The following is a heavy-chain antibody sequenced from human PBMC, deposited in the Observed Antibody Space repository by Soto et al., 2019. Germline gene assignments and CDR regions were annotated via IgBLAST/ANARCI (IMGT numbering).Heavy chain of an antibody. D-gene: IGHD4-17*01. CDR1: GGSISSYY. CDR2: IYYSGST. V-gene: IGHV4-59*01. J-gene: IGHJ6*03. CDR3: ARGKYGDYYYYYYMDV. Sequence: AETLSLTGTVSGGSISSYYWSWIRQPPGKGLEWIGYIYYSGSTNYNPSLKSRVTISVDTSKNQFSLKLSSVTAADTAVYYCARGKYGDYYYYYYMDVWGKGTTVTV.